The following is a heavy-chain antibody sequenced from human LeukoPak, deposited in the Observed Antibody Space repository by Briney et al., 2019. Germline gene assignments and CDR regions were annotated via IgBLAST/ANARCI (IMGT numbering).Heavy chain of an antibody. CDR2: INHNGNVN. Sequence: GSLRLSCAASGFTFSSYWMNWARQAPGKVLEWVASINHNGNVNYYVDSVKGRFTISRDNAKNSLYLQMSNLRAEDTAVYFCARGGGLDVWGQGATVTVSS. D-gene: IGHD3-16*01. J-gene: IGHJ6*02. CDR1: GFTFSSYW. CDR3: ARGGGLDV. V-gene: IGHV3-7*03.